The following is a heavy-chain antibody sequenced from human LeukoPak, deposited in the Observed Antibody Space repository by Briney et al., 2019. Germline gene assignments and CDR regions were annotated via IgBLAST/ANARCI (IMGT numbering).Heavy chain of an antibody. CDR2: IYFSGYT. CDR1: GGSISSHY. V-gene: IGHV4-59*11. Sequence: PSETLSLTCVVSGGSISSHYWSWIRQPPGKELEWIGYIYFSGYTNHNPSLKSRVTISVDTSNNQFSLRLSSVTAADTAVYYCARSERRAQKDTYYNHYYYMDVWGKGATVTVSS. CDR3: ARSERRAQKDTYYNHYYYMDV. D-gene: IGHD6-25*01. J-gene: IGHJ6*03.